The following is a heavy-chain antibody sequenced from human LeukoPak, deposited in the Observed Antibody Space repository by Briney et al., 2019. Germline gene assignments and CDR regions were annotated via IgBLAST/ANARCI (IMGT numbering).Heavy chain of an antibody. CDR2: FDPGDGET. CDR1: GYTLTELS. V-gene: IGHV1-24*01. CDR3: ATFHPWDRRAFHI. Sequence: ASVKVSCKVSGYTLTELSMHWVRQAPGKGLEWMGGFDPGDGETIYAQKFQGRVTMTEDTSTDTAYMELSSLRSEDTAVYYCATFHPWDRRAFHIWGQGTMVTVSS. J-gene: IGHJ3*02. D-gene: IGHD1-26*01.